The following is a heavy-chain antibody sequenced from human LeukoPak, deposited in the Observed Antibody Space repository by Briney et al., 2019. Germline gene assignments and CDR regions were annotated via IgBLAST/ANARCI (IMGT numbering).Heavy chain of an antibody. Sequence: GESLKISCKGSGYSFSNYWIGWVRQMPGKGLEWMGIIYPADSGTRYSPSFQGQVTISADKSITTAYLHWSSLQASDTAMYYCARRASAYDSSGYHFDYWGQGTLVTVSS. D-gene: IGHD3-22*01. CDR3: ARRASAYDSSGYHFDY. V-gene: IGHV5-51*01. J-gene: IGHJ4*02. CDR1: GYSFSNYW. CDR2: IYPADSGT.